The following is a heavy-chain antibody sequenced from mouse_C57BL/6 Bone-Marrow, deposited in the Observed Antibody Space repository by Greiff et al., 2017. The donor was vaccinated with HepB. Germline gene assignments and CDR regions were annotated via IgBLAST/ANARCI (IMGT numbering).Heavy chain of an antibody. D-gene: IGHD1-1*01. CDR1: GYTFTSYW. CDR3: ARKGGNYYGSTHWYFDV. Sequence: QVQLQQPGAELVMPGASVKLSCEASGYTFTSYWMHWVKQRPGQGLEWIGEIDPSDSYTNYNQKFKGKSTLTVDKSSSTAYMQLSSLTSEDSAVYYCARKGGNYYGSTHWYFDVWGTGTTVTVSS. CDR2: IDPSDSYT. J-gene: IGHJ1*03. V-gene: IGHV1-69*01.